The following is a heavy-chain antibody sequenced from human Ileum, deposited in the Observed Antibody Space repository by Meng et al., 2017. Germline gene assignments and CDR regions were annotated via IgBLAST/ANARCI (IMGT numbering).Heavy chain of an antibody. CDR1: GFTFSDFA. D-gene: IGHD3-22*01. CDR3: AKAGTDTNMIFDY. CDR2: ITGTGDRT. Sequence: GGSLRLSCAASGFTFSDFAMTWVRQAPGKGLEWVSSITGTGDRTFYADSAKGRFTISRDNSKSTLYLDMSSLKAEDTAIYYCAKAGTDTNMIFDYWGQGTLVTGYS. V-gene: IGHV3-23*01. J-gene: IGHJ4*02.